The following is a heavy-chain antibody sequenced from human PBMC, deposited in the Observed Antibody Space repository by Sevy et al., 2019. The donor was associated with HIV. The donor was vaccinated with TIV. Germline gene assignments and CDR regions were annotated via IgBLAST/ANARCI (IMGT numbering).Heavy chain of an antibody. CDR2: IYYTGNS. J-gene: IGHJ6*02. V-gene: IGHV4-59*01. CDR1: GGSMTSSY. Sequence: SETLSLTCNVSGGSMTSSYWNWIRQPPGKGLEWIGYIYYTGNSKYNPSLKSRVTISVDTSKKQFSLKLSSVTAADTAVYYCVRGCALGRHYGMDVWGQGTTVTVSS. CDR3: VRGCALGRHYGMDV.